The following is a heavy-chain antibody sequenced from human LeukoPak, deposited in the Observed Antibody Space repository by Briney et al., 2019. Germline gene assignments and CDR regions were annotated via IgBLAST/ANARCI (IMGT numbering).Heavy chain of an antibody. D-gene: IGHD1-14*01. V-gene: IGHV4-4*07. Sequence: SETLSLTCTVSGGSISNYYWSWIRQPAGKGLEWIGRIYTSGTTHYNPSLKSRVTMSVDTSKNQFSLNLSSVTAADTAVYYCARGRKLRLLDYWGQGTLVTVSS. CDR3: ARGRKLRLLDY. J-gene: IGHJ4*02. CDR1: GGSISNYY. CDR2: IYTSGTT.